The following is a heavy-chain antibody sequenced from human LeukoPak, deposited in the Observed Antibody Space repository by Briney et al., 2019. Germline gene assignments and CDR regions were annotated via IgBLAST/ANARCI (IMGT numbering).Heavy chain of an antibody. CDR3: ARLEVTGQYNWLDP. Sequence: PSETLSLTCTVSGGFISSSSYYWAWIRQPPGKGLEWIATINYSGCTYYNPSLKSRVTISLDKSKNQFSLKLSSVTAADTAVYYCARLEVTGQYNWLDPWGQGTLVTVSS. CDR2: INYSGCT. V-gene: IGHV4-39*07. J-gene: IGHJ5*02. D-gene: IGHD2-21*02. CDR1: GGFISSSSYY.